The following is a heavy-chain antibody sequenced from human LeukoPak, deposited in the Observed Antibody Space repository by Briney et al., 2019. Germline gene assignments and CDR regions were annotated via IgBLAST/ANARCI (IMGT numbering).Heavy chain of an antibody. D-gene: IGHD7-27*01. CDR2: IVVGSGNT. Sequence: SVKVSCKAFGFTFISFVMQWVRQARGQRLEWIGWIVVGSGNTNYAQKFQERVTITRDMSTSTAYMELSSLRSEDTAVYYCAAGETGDSGFFDPWGQGTLVTVSS. CDR1: GFTFISFV. J-gene: IGHJ5*02. V-gene: IGHV1-58*02. CDR3: AAGETGDSGFFDP.